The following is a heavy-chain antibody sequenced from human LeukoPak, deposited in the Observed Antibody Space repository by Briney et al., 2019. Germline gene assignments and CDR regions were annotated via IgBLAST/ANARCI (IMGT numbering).Heavy chain of an antibody. J-gene: IGHJ4*02. D-gene: IGHD6-13*01. CDR2: ISWDGGST. CDR3: AKDKAAAGTYYFDY. V-gene: IGHV3-43D*03. CDR1: GLTFDDYA. Sequence: PGGSLRLSCAASGLTFDDYAMHWVRQAPGKGLGWDSLISWDGGSTYYADSVKGRFTISRDNSKDSLYLQMNSLRAEDTALYYCAKDKAAAGTYYFDYWGQGTLVTVSS.